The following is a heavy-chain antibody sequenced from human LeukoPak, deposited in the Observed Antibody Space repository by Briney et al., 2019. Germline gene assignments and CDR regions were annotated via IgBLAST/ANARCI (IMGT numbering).Heavy chain of an antibody. CDR2: ISYDGSNE. CDR3: ARVGYYASGPFSYFDY. V-gene: IGHV3-30-3*01. CDR1: GFTFSGYA. D-gene: IGHD3-10*01. J-gene: IGHJ4*02. Sequence: GGSLRLSCASSGFTFSGYAMHWVRQAPGKGLEWVAVISYDGSNEYYADSVKGRFTISRDNSKNTLYLQMNSLSVEDTAVYYCARVGYYASGPFSYFDYWGQGTLVTVSS.